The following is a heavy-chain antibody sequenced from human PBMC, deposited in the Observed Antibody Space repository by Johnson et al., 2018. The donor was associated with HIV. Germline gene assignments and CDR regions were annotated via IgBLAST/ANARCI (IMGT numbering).Heavy chain of an antibody. D-gene: IGHD6-13*01. V-gene: IGHV3-66*01. Sequence: VQLVESGGGLVQPGGSLTLSCGASGLSVTHNYMNWVRHAPGMGLEWVSVSYRGGSTYYADSVSGRFPISREHSRNTLYLQMNSLRAEDTAMYYCARDGESQQLPLGDAFDVWGQGTMVTVSS. J-gene: IGHJ3*01. CDR2: SYRGGST. CDR1: GLSVTHNY. CDR3: ARDGESQQLPLGDAFDV.